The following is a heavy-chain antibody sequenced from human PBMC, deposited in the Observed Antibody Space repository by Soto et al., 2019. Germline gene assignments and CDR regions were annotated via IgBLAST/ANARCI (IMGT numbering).Heavy chain of an antibody. D-gene: IGHD7-27*01. V-gene: IGHV3-30*18. CDR2: ISYDGSNK. J-gene: IGHJ6*02. Sequence: ASGFTFSSYGMHWVRQAPGKGLEWVAVISYDGSNKYYADSVKGRFTISRDNSKNTLYLQMNSLRAEDTAVYYCAKDLLGPGRAYGMDVLGQGTTVTVS. CDR1: GFTFSSYG. CDR3: AKDLLGPGRAYGMDV.